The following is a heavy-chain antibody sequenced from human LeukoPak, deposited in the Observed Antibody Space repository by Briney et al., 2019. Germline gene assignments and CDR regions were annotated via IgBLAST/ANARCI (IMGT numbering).Heavy chain of an antibody. CDR1: GGSISGYY. Sequence: SETLSLTCTVSGGSISGYYWSWIRQPPGKGLEWIGYIHYTGSTNYSPSLYSRVTISLDTSKNQFSLSLSSVSAADTAVYYCARMGAIAGASANPDYWGQGTLVTVSS. V-gene: IGHV4-59*01. CDR3: ARMGAIAGASANPDY. J-gene: IGHJ4*02. CDR2: IHYTGST. D-gene: IGHD4/OR15-4a*01.